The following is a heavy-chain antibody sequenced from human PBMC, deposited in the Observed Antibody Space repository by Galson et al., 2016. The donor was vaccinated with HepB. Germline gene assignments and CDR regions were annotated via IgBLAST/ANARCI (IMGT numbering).Heavy chain of an antibody. V-gene: IGHV3-7*04. CDR2: INQAGSGK. Sequence: SLRLSCAASGFTFGSYWMSWVRQAPGIGLEWVAKINQAGSGKYYLDSERGRFSISRDNSKNSLSLQMNSLRAEDTAVYYCARDSIAVPGTNWYFDLWGRGTLVTVSS. J-gene: IGHJ2*01. D-gene: IGHD6-19*01. CDR3: ARDSIAVPGTNWYFDL. CDR1: GFTFGSYW.